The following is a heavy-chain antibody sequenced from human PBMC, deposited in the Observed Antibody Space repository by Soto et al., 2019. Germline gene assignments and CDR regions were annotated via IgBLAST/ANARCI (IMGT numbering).Heavy chain of an antibody. Sequence: QLQLQESGPGLVKPSETLSLTCTVSGGSIGSSDYYWGWIRQPPGKGRDWIGNIYDSGSTSYNPSPNSRGTVSVETAKNQVSLNVSSGTAADTAMYICVGGYPWVGFDHWGQGTLVTVSS. D-gene: IGHD2-15*01. J-gene: IGHJ4*02. CDR2: IYDSGST. CDR1: GGSIGSSDYY. V-gene: IGHV4-39*01. CDR3: VGGYPWVGFDH.